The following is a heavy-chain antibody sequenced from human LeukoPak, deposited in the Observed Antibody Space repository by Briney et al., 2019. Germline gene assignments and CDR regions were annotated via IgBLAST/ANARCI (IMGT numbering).Heavy chain of an antibody. V-gene: IGHV5-51*01. Sequence: GESLKISCKASGYSFTDYWLGWVRQMPGKGLEWMGIIYPGDSDTRYSPSFQGQVTISVDKSISTAYLQWSSLKASDTAMFYCARRNYYGSGSSHSHFDHWGQGTLVTVSS. CDR3: ARRNYYGSGSSHSHFDH. D-gene: IGHD3-10*01. J-gene: IGHJ4*02. CDR1: GYSFTDYW. CDR2: IYPGDSDT.